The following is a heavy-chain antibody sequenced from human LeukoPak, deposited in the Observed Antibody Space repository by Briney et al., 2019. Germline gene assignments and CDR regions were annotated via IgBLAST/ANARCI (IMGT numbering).Heavy chain of an antibody. CDR1: GYIFTASY. J-gene: IGHJ4*02. D-gene: IGHD2-15*01. V-gene: IGHV1-2*02. CDR2: INPNIGGT. Sequence: ASVKVSCKASGYIFTASYIHWVRQAPRQGLEWMGWINPNIGGTSFAKKFQGRVTLTRDTSITTTYLELTGLRPDDTAVYFCARGDCSGVSCYSVDSWGQGTLVTVSS. CDR3: ARGDCSGVSCYSVDS.